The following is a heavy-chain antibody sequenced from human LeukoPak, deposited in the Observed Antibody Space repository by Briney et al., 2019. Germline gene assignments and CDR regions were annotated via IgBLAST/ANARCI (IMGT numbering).Heavy chain of an antibody. J-gene: IGHJ4*02. CDR2: IWHDGSNK. Sequence: GGSLRLSCAASGFTFSSYGMHWVRQAPGKGLEWVAVIWHDGSNKYYADSVKGRSTISRDNSKNTLYLQMNSLRAEDTAVYYCARDQTAAALDYWGQGTLVTVSS. V-gene: IGHV3-33*01. CDR3: ARDQTAAALDY. D-gene: IGHD6-13*01. CDR1: GFTFSSYG.